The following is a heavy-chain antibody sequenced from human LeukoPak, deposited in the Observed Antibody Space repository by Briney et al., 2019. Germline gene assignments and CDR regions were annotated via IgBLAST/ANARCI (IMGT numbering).Heavy chain of an antibody. CDR2: ISSSSYI. J-gene: IGHJ3*02. CDR1: GFTFSSYS. D-gene: IGHD1-26*01. CDR3: ARQGSGSPRFNAFDI. V-gene: IGHV3-21*01. Sequence: GGSLRLSCAASGFTFSSYSMNWVRQAPGKGLEWVSSISSSSYIYYADSVKGRFTISRDNAKNSLYLQMSSLRAEDTAVYYCARQGSGSPRFNAFDIWGQGTMVTVSS.